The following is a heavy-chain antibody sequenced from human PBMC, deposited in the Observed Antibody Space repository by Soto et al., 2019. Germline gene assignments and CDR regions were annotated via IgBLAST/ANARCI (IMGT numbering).Heavy chain of an antibody. CDR3: ARTMILGRGLCFDY. CDR2: IDWDGTT. J-gene: IGHJ4*02. CDR1: GFSLESSGMR. D-gene: IGHD3-22*01. V-gene: IGHV2-70*04. Sequence: GSGPTLVNPTQTLTLTCTFSGFSLESSGMRVSWIRQPPGKALEWLARIDWDGTTFYSTSLKTRLTIAKDTSKNQVVLTMTNVDPADSATYFCARTMILGRGLCFDYWGQGNLVTVSS.